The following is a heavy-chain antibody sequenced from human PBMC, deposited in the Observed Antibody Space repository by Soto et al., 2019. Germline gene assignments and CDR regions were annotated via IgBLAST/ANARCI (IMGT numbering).Heavy chain of an antibody. CDR1: GFTFSSYS. D-gene: IGHD3-10*01. CDR2: ISSSSSII. CDR3: ARNDDYGSGNYYYYFDY. V-gene: IGHV3-48*02. Sequence: GSLRLSCAASGFTFSSYSMNWVRQAPGKGLEWVSYISSSSSIIYYADSVKGRFTISRDSAKNSLFLQMNSLRDEDTAVYYCARNDDYGSGNYYYYFDYWGQGTLVTVSS. J-gene: IGHJ4*02.